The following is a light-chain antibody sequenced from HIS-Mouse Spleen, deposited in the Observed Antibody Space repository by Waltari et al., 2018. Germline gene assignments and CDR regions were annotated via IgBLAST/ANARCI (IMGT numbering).Light chain of an antibody. CDR2: KDI. J-gene: IGLJ2*01. V-gene: IGLV3-25*03. CDR1: ALPKQY. CDR3: QSADSSGTYHVV. Sequence: SYELTQPPSVSVSPGQTARITCSGDALPKQYAYWYQQKPGQAPVLVIYKDIERPSGIPERFSGSSSGTTVTLTISGVQAEDEADYYCQSADSSGTYHVVFGGGTKLTVL.